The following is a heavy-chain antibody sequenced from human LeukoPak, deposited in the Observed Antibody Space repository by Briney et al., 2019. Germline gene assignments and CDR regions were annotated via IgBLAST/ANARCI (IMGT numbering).Heavy chain of an antibody. CDR3: ARDFRGRYCSGGSCYSEADH. D-gene: IGHD2-15*01. J-gene: IGHJ4*02. CDR1: GGSFSGYY. CDR2: INHSGST. Sequence: SETLSLTCAVYGGSFSGYYWSWIRQSPGKGLEWIGEINHSGSTNYNPSLKSRVTISVDTSKNQFSLRLSSVTAADTAVYYCARDFRGRYCSGGSCYSEADHWGQGTLVTVSS. V-gene: IGHV4-34*01.